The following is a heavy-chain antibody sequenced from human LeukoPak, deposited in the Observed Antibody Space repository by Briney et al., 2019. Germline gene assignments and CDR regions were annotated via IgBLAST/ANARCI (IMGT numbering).Heavy chain of an antibody. Sequence: SETLSLTCAVYGGSFSGYYWSWIRQPPGKGLEWIGEINHSGSTNYNPSLKSRVTISVDTSKNQFSLKLSSVTAADTAVYYCARSTFTTMVRGVIGYWGQGTLVTVSS. CDR2: INHSGST. V-gene: IGHV4-34*01. CDR1: GGSFSGYY. CDR3: ARSTFTTMVRGVIGY. J-gene: IGHJ4*02. D-gene: IGHD3-10*01.